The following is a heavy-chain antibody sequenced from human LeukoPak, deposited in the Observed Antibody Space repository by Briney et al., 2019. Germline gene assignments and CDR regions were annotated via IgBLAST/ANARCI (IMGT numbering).Heavy chain of an antibody. Sequence: PGGSLRLSCAASGFTFSNNWMHWVRQAPGKGLVYVSRINSDGRTTTYADSVKGRFTISRDNAKNTLYLQMNSLRVEDTAVYYCAMIKEGWGQGTLVTVSS. CDR2: INSDGRTT. D-gene: IGHD3-22*01. CDR3: AMIKEG. J-gene: IGHJ4*02. V-gene: IGHV3-74*01. CDR1: GFTFSNNW.